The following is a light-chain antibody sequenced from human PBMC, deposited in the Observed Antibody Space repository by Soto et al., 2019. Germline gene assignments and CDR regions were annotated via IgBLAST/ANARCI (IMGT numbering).Light chain of an antibody. CDR3: QQYNNWPPTYT. V-gene: IGKV3-15*01. Sequence: EIVMTQSPATLSVSPGERATLSCRASQSDNSNLAWYQQKPGQAPRLLIYDASTRATGIPARFSGSGSGTEFTLTISSLQSEDFAVYYCQQYNNWPPTYTFGQGTKLEIK. CDR1: QSDNSN. J-gene: IGKJ2*01. CDR2: DAS.